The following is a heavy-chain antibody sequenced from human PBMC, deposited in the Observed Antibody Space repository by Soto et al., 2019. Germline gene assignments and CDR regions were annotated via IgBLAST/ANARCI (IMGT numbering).Heavy chain of an antibody. D-gene: IGHD2-15*01. CDR1: GGSIIGSY. CDR3: TKYRRTDAEGYSFDY. J-gene: IGHJ4*02. CDR2: IHYSGST. V-gene: IGHV4-59*01. Sequence: PSETLSLTCTVSGGSIIGSYCILIRQTPGKVLEWVVYIHYSGSTNYNPSLKSRVTMSVDSAKNQFSLQLSSVTAADTAVYFCTKYRRTDAEGYSFDYWGQGALVTVSS.